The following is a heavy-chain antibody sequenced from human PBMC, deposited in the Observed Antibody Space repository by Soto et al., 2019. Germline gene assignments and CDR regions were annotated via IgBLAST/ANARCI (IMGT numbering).Heavy chain of an antibody. D-gene: IGHD3-22*01. CDR1: GVSVSTYY. CDR3: ASIYDSSGPNSEAYGFDI. J-gene: IGHJ3*02. CDR2: IYYSGST. V-gene: IGHV4-59*02. Sequence: SETLSLTCTVSGVSVSTYYWSWIRQPPGKGLEWIAYIYYSGSTNYNPSLKSRVTISVDTSKNQFSLKLTSVIAADTAVYYCASIYDSSGPNSEAYGFDIWGQGTMVTVSS.